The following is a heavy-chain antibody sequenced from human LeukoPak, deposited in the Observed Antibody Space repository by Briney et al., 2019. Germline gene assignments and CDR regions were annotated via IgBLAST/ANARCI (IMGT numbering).Heavy chain of an antibody. CDR2: IYYSGST. J-gene: IGHJ4*02. CDR1: GGSISSYY. CDR3: AGHHPRNTVDF. Sequence: SETLSLTCTVSGGSISSYYWSWIRQPPGKGLEWIGYIYYSGSTNYNPSLKSRVTISVDTSKNQFSLKLSSVTAADTAAYYCAGHHPRNTVDFWGQGTLVTVSS. D-gene: IGHD2/OR15-2a*01. V-gene: IGHV4-59*08.